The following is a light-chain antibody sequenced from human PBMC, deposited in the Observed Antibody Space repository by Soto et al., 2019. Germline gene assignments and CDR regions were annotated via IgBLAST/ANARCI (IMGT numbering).Light chain of an antibody. CDR2: DVS. Sequence: QSVLTQPRSVSGSPGQSVTISCTGTSSDVGGYNYVSWYQQHPGKAPKLMIYDVSKRPSAVPDRFSGSKSGNTASLTISGLQAEDEADYYCCSYAGSYTYVFGTGTKLTVL. CDR1: SSDVGGYNY. J-gene: IGLJ1*01. CDR3: CSYAGSYTYV. V-gene: IGLV2-11*01.